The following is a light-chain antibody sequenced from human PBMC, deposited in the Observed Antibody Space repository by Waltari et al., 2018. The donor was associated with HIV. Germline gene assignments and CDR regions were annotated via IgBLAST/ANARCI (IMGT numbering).Light chain of an antibody. V-gene: IGLV2-14*03. Sequence: SALTQPASVSGSPGQSITISCLGASCDIGSFDYFSWYQQHPDKAPKLILYDVTYRPSGVSGRFSGSRSGSMASLTISGLQPEDEADYFCCSYSDSGTILFGGGTRVTVL. CDR3: CSYSDSGTIL. CDR2: DVT. CDR1: SCDIGSFDY. J-gene: IGLJ2*01.